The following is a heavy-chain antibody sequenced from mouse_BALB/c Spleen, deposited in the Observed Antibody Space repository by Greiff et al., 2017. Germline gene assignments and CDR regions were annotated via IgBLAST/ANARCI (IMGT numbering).Heavy chain of an antibody. V-gene: IGHV1S135*01. CDR2: IDPYNGGT. D-gene: IGHD2-1*01. Sequence: EVKLQESGPELGKPGASVKISCKASGYSFTGYNMYWVKQSHRKSLEWIGYIDPYNGGTSYNQKSKGKATLTVDKSSSTAYMHLNSLTSEDSAIYYCARGGNSYAIDYWGQGTSVTVSS. J-gene: IGHJ4*01. CDR3: ARGGNSYAIDY. CDR1: GYSFTGYN.